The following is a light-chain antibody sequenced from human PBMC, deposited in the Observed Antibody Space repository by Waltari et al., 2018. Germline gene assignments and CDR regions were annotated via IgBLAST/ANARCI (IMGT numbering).Light chain of an antibody. J-gene: IGKJ3*01. CDR3: HQSYSTPT. CDR2: AAS. Sequence: DIQMTQSPSSLSASVGDRVTITCRASQNIGSSLNGYQHKPGKAPNLLIYAASSLQSGVPSRFSGSGSESGTDFTLTISSLHPEDFAIYYCHQSYSTPTFGPGTKVDIK. V-gene: IGKV1-39*01. CDR1: QNIGSS.